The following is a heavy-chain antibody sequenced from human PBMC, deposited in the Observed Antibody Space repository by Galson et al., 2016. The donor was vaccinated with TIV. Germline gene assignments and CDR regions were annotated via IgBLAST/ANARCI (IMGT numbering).Heavy chain of an antibody. CDR3: ARFPGRAPDY. V-gene: IGHV4-59*13. CDR1: VDSPSSYF. CDR2: TSEVGMS. J-gene: IGHJ4*02. Sequence: LSLTCTVSVDSPSSYFWSWFRQSPGKGLEWIGQTSEVGMSEYNPSLERRVTISLGLSNRHFSLSLRSVTPADTAVYYCARFPGRAPDYWGQGTLVTVSS. D-gene: IGHD1-14*01.